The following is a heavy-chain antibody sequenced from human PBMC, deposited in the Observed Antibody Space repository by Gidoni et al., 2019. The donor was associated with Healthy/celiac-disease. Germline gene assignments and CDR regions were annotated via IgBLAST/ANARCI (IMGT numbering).Heavy chain of an antibody. CDR2: IYYSGST. D-gene: IGHD6-13*01. V-gene: IGHV4-39*01. CDR1: GGSISSSSYY. J-gene: IGHJ5*02. Sequence: QLQLQESGPGLVKPSETLSLTCTVSGGSISSSSYYWGWIRQPPGKGLEWIGSIYYSGSTYYNPSLKSRVTISVDTSKNQFSLKLSSVTAADTAVYYCARQRQQLVPSWFDPWGQGTLVTVSS. CDR3: ARQRQQLVPSWFDP.